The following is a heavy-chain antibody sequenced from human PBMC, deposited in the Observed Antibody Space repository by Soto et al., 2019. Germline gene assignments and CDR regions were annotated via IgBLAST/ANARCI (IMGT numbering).Heavy chain of an antibody. J-gene: IGHJ4*02. CDR2: IFPSGTT. V-gene: IGHV4-30-2*01. Sequence: TLSLTCCVSGGSLSGATYSGNWIRQPPGKGLEWIGYIFPSGTTYYNPSLKSRVTISIDVSKNQFSLSLRSLTAAATAVYYCARSREFDYWSQGTLVTVSS. CDR1: GGSLSGATYS. CDR3: ARSREFDY.